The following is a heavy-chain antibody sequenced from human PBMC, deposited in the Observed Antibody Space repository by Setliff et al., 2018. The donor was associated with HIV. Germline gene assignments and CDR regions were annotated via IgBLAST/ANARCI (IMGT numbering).Heavy chain of an antibody. D-gene: IGHD1-26*01. CDR1: GGSINSYY. CDR3: ARGRGSY. Sequence: SETLSLTCTVSGGSINSYYWSWIRQPAGEGLEWIGHIFTSGSTTYNPSLKSRVSISLDTSKNQFSLKLSSVTAADTAVYYCARGRGSYWGQGTLVTVSS. J-gene: IGHJ4*02. CDR2: IFTSGST. V-gene: IGHV4-4*07.